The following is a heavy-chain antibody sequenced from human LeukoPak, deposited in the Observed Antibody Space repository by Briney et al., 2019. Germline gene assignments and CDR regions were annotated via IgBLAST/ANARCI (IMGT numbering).Heavy chain of an antibody. CDR3: ARGGRMEHDGFDI. D-gene: IGHD1-26*01. CDR2: ISGSGTTT. CDR1: GFTFSGYV. V-gene: IGHV3-48*03. J-gene: IGHJ3*02. Sequence: PGGSLRLSCAASGFTFSGYVMTWVRQAPGKGLEWISFISGSGTTTYYGDSVKGRFTISRDSFKNSVHLQMNSLRVEDTAVYYCARGGRMEHDGFDIWGQGTMVTVSS.